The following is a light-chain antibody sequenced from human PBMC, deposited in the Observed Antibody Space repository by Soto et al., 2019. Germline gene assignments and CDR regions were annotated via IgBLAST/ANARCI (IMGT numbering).Light chain of an antibody. CDR2: GAS. CDR1: QSVSSN. J-gene: IGKJ1*01. V-gene: IGKV3-15*01. CDR3: QHYNSYSEA. Sequence: ERVRTQSPATLSLSPGERATLSCRAGQSVSSNLAWYQQKPGQAPRLLIYGASTRATGIPARFSGSGSGTEFTLTISSLQPDDFATYYCQHYNSYSEAFGQGTKVDI.